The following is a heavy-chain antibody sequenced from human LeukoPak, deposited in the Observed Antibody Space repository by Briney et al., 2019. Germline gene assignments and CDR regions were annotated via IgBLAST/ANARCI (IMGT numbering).Heavy chain of an antibody. D-gene: IGHD3-22*01. CDR1: GFTFSSYA. V-gene: IGHV3-23*01. CDR3: AKGGYYYDSSGYYSYFQH. CDR2: ISGSGGST. Sequence: GGSLRLSCAASGFTFSSYAMSWVRQAPGKGLEWVPAISGSGGSTYYADSVKGRFTISRDNSKNTLYLQMNSLRAEDTAIYYCAKGGYYYDSSGYYSYFQHWGQGTLVTVSS. J-gene: IGHJ1*01.